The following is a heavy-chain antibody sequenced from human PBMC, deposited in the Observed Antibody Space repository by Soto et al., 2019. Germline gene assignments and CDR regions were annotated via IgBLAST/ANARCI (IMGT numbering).Heavy chain of an antibody. D-gene: IGHD3-3*01. CDR1: GDSVSSNSAA. J-gene: IGHJ6*02. Sequence: QTLSLTCAISGDSVSSNSAAWNWIRQSPSRGLEWLGRTYYRSKWYNDYAVSVKSRITINPNTSKNQFSLQLNSVTPEDTAVYYCARADLRYDLWSGYYFYYCYGMDVWGQGTTVTVSS. CDR3: ARADLRYDLWSGYYFYYCYGMDV. V-gene: IGHV6-1*01. CDR2: TYYRSKWYN.